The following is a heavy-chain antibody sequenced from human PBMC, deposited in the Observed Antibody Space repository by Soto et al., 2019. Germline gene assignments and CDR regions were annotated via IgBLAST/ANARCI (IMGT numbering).Heavy chain of an antibody. CDR3: ASAYDYSDN. CDR2: ISAYNGNT. Sequence: QVQLVQSGAEVKKPGASVKVSCKASGYTFTSYGISWVRQAPGQGLEWMGWISAYNGNTNYAQKLQGRVTMTTDTSTSTAEKALRSFRSEEAPVYYCASAYDYSDNWGQGTPVTVSS. J-gene: IGHJ4*02. V-gene: IGHV1-18*01. D-gene: IGHD2-8*01. CDR1: GYTFTSYG.